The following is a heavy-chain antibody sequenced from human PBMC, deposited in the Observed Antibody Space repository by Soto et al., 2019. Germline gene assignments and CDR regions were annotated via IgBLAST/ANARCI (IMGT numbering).Heavy chain of an antibody. Sequence: SETLSLTCAVYGGSFTGYYWSWIRQPPGKGLEWIGYIYYSGSTNYNPSLKSRVTISVDTSKNQFSLKLSSGTAADTAVYYCARERLLWFGELALYYSMDVWG. J-gene: IGHJ6*02. CDR3: ARERLLWFGELALYYSMDV. D-gene: IGHD3-10*01. CDR1: GGSFTGYY. V-gene: IGHV4-59*01. CDR2: IYYSGST.